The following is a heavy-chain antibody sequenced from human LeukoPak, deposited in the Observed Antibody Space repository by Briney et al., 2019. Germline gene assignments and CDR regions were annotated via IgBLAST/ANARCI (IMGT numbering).Heavy chain of an antibody. D-gene: IGHD1-14*01. J-gene: IGHJ4*02. Sequence: GGSLSLSCAASAFTFSSFGFDWVRQAQGKGLEWVSSIGPTGTDSSYADSVRGRFSTCRNNAKNSMYLQMDSVREEDTAVYYCATETIGRHYDYWGQGTLLTVSS. CDR1: AFTFSSFG. V-gene: IGHV3-21*01. CDR2: IGPTGTDS. CDR3: ATETIGRHYDY.